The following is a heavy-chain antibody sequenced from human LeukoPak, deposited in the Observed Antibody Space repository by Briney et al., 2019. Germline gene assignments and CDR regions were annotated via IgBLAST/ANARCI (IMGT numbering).Heavy chain of an antibody. Sequence: GGSLRLSCAASGFTLSSFSMHWVRQSPGRGLEYVSAINYKGGTTYYADSVKDRYTISRDNSRNTLYLQMASLRDEDMGVYYCARVGPATAFDYWGQGTQVTVSS. CDR1: GFTLSSFS. CDR3: ARVGPATAFDY. V-gene: IGHV3-64*02. CDR2: INYKGGTT. J-gene: IGHJ4*02.